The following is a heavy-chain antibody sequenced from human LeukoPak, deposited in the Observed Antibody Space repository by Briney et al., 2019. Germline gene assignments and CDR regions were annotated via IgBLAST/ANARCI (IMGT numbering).Heavy chain of an antibody. CDR1: GGTFSSYA. CDR3: ARDACSSTSCYDHYYYYGMDV. Sequence: ASVKVSCKASGGTFSSYAISWVRQAPGQGLEWMGRIIPILGIANYAQKFQGRVTITADKSTSTAYMELSSLRSEDTAVYYCARDACSSTSCYDHYYYYGMDVWGQGTTVTVSS. J-gene: IGHJ6*02. CDR2: IIPILGIA. V-gene: IGHV1-69*04. D-gene: IGHD2-2*01.